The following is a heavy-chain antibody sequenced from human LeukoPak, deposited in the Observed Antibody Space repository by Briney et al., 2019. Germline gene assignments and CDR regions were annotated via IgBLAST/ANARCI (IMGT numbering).Heavy chain of an antibody. CDR1: SGSLSDKY. Sequence: KPSETLSLTCGVYSGSLSDKYWSWIRQPPGKGLEWIGEINPSGRINYNPSLKSRVTMSIDTSKNQFSLKLSSVTAADTAVYYCARLSGYHFDYWGQGALVTVSS. CDR3: ARLSGYHFDY. D-gene: IGHD5-12*01. CDR2: INPSGRI. V-gene: IGHV4-34*01. J-gene: IGHJ4*02.